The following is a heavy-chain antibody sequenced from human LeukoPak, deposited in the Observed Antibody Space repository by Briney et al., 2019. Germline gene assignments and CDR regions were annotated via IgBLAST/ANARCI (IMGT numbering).Heavy chain of an antibody. CDR2: IYYSGST. J-gene: IGHJ4*02. CDR3: ARDLGGRDGYNYCFDY. D-gene: IGHD5-24*01. Sequence: SETLSLTCTVSGGSISSYYWSWLRQPPGRGLEWIGYIYYSGSTNYNPSLKSRVTISVDTSKNQFSLKLSSVTAADTAVYYCARDLGGRDGYNYCFDYWGKGTLVTVSS. CDR1: GGSISSYY. V-gene: IGHV4-59*01.